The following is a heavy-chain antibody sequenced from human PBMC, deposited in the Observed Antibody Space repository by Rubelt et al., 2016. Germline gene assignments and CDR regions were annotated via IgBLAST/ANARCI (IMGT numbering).Heavy chain of an antibody. CDR1: GGSINSHY. V-gene: IGHV4-59*11. D-gene: IGHD3-10*01. CDR3: ARVLRDVGSSWGVRWFDS. Sequence: QVQLQESGPGLVKPSETLSLTCTVSGGSINSHYWSWIRQPPGKGLEWIGYIYYSGSTNSNPSLKSRVTISVDTSKNHFSVGLNSGTGADTAVYYCARVLRDVGSSWGVRWFDSWGQGTLVTVSS. J-gene: IGHJ5*01. CDR2: IYYSGST.